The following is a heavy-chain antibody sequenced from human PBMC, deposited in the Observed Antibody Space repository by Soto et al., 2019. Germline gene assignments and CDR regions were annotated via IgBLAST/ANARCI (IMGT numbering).Heavy chain of an antibody. V-gene: IGHV3-21*01. D-gene: IGHD3-10*01. Sequence: EVQLVESGGGLVKPGGSLRLSCAASGFTFSSYSMNWVRQAPGKGLEWVSSISSSSSYIYYADSVKGRFTIARDNAKNSLYLQMKSLRAEDKDVYYCASLAGSYVQYYFDYWGQGTLVTVSS. CDR2: ISSSSSYI. CDR1: GFTFSSYS. J-gene: IGHJ4*02. CDR3: ASLAGSYVQYYFDY.